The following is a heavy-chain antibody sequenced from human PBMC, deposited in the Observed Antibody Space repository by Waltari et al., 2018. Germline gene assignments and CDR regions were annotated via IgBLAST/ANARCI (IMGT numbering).Heavy chain of an antibody. CDR1: GYTFTSYD. D-gene: IGHD4-17*01. V-gene: IGHV1-8*03. CDR3: ARADYGDFDYYYGMDV. J-gene: IGHJ6*02. CDR2: MNPNSGNT. Sequence: QVQLVQSGAEVKKPGASVKVSCKASGYTFTSYDINWVRQATGQGLEWMGWMNPNSGNTGYAQKFQGRVTITRNTSISTAYMELSSLRSEDTAVYYCARADYGDFDYYYGMDVWGQGTTVTVSS.